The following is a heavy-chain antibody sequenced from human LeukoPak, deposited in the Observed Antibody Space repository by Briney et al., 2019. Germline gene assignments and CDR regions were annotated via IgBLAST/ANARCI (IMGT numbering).Heavy chain of an antibody. D-gene: IGHD2-2*01. CDR1: GYTFTGYY. CDR3: ARVGGWGYCSSTSCYDWGY. V-gene: IGHV1-2*02. J-gene: IGHJ4*02. CDR2: INPNSGGT. Sequence: ASVKVSCKASGYTFTGYYVHWVRQAPGQGLEWMGWINPNSGGTNYAQKFQGRVTLTRDTSISTAYMELSRLRSDDTAVYYCARVGGWGYCSSTSCYDWGYWGQGTLVTVSS.